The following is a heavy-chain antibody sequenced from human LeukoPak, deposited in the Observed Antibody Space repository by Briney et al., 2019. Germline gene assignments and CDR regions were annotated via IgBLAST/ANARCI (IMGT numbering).Heavy chain of an antibody. CDR1: GFTFDDYA. CDR2: ITWNSRNI. J-gene: IGHJ4*02. D-gene: IGHD2-21*02. V-gene: IGHV3-9*01. Sequence: QPGGSLRLSCVGSGFTFDDYAMHWVRQAPGKGLEWVAGITWNSRNIGYADSVKGRFTISRDNAKNSLYLQMNSLRAEDTALYYCAKGDSYITTSWFDYWGQGTLVTVSS. CDR3: AKGDSYITTSWFDY.